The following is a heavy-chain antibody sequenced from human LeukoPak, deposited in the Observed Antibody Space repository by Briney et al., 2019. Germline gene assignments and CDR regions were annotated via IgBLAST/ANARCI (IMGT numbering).Heavy chain of an antibody. J-gene: IGHJ4*02. CDR3: ARGGTYLPLLGD. CDR1: GFTFSSHS. CDR2: ISSSSSYI. V-gene: IGHV3-21*01. Sequence: GGSLRLSCAASGFTFSSHSMKWVRQAPGKGLERVSSISSSSSYIYYADSVKGRLTTSRDNGKNSLYLQINSLRAEDTAVYYCARGGTYLPLLGDWGQGSLVTV. D-gene: IGHD1-26*01.